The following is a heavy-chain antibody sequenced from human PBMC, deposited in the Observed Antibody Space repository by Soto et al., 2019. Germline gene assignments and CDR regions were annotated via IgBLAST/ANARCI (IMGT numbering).Heavy chain of an antibody. J-gene: IGHJ4*02. CDR1: GFTFSSYA. CDR3: ARDGLLGYFEY. CDR2: ISYDGSNK. D-gene: IGHD3-16*01. V-gene: IGHV3-30-3*01. Sequence: QVQLVESGGGVVQPGRSLRLSCAASGFTFSSYAMHWVRQAPGTGLERVAVISYDGSNKYNADSVKGRFTISRDNSKNSLYLQMNSLRAEDTAVYYCARDGLLGYFEYWGQGTLVTVSS.